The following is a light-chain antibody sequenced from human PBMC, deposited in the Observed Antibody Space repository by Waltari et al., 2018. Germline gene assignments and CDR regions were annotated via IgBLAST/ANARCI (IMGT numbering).Light chain of an antibody. Sequence: IQMTQSPPTLSASAGDRVTVTCRASQNINDRLAWYQQKPGKAPKLLIYSASTLATGVPSRFTGTRSGTEFTLIISSLQPDDFATYYCQQSLSLSTFGQGTKVEVK. J-gene: IGKJ1*01. CDR3: QQSLSLST. CDR1: QNINDR. V-gene: IGKV1-5*03. CDR2: SAS.